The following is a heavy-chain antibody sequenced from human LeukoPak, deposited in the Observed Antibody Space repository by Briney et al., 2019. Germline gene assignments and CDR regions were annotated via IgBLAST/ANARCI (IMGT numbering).Heavy chain of an antibody. CDR2: IIPIFGTA. D-gene: IGHD5-18*01. CDR1: GYTFTSYG. Sequence: SVKVSCKASGYTFTSYGISWVRQAPGQGLEWMGGIIPIFGTANYAQKFQGRVTITADESTSTAYMELSSLRSEDTAVYCCARVSTNVDTAMVTYYYMDVWGKGTTVTISS. V-gene: IGHV1-69*13. CDR3: ARVSTNVDTAMVTYYYMDV. J-gene: IGHJ6*03.